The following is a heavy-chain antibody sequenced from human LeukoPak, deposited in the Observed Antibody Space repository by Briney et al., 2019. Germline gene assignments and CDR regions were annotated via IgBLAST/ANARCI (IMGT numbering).Heavy chain of an antibody. CDR1: GFTFSSYD. J-gene: IGHJ3*02. D-gene: IGHD6-25*01. CDR2: IGTTGDT. CDR3: ARVLTARSGGYDAFDI. V-gene: IGHV3-13*01. Sequence: GGSLRLSCAASGFTFSSYDMHWVRPGTGKGLEWVSAIGTTGDTYYPGSVKGRFTISRENAKSSLYLQMNSLRAGDTAVYYCARVLTARSGGYDAFDIWGQGTMVTVSS.